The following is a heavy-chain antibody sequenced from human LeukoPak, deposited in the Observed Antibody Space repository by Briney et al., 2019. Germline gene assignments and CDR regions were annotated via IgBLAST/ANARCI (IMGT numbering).Heavy chain of an antibody. CDR2: ISSISDTI. J-gene: IGHJ3*02. CDR1: GFTFSRYS. D-gene: IGHD5-18*01. CDR3: ARDRLLHGYSYGSSAFDI. Sequence: GGSLRLSCAASGFTFSRYSMIWVRQAPGKGLEWVSYISSISDTIYYADSVKGRFTISRDNAKNSLYLQMNSLRAEDTAVYYCARDRLLHGYSYGSSAFDIWGQGTMVTVSS. V-gene: IGHV3-48*01.